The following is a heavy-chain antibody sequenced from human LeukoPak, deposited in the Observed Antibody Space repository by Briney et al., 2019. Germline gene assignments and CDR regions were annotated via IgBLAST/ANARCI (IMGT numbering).Heavy chain of an antibody. V-gene: IGHV5-51*01. Sequence: HGESLKISCKGSGYSFTSYWIGWVRQMPGKGLEWMGIIYPGDSDTRYSPSFQGQVTISADKSISTAYLQWSSLKASDTAMYYCARRAARPGGYYYYYMDVWGKGTTVTVSS. D-gene: IGHD6-6*01. CDR1: GYSFTSYW. CDR2: IYPGDSDT. CDR3: ARRAARPGGYYYYYMDV. J-gene: IGHJ6*03.